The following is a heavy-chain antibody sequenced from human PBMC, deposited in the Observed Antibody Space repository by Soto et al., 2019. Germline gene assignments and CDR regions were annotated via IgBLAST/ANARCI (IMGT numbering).Heavy chain of an antibody. CDR2: IYYIGST. CDR3: ARTPFLPSSPFDY. CDR1: NGSISSRSSY. J-gene: IGHJ4*02. Sequence: SETLSLTCIVSNGSISSRSSYWCWIRQTPGKGLEWIGSIYYIGSTYYNPSLKSRVTISIDTSKTQFSLKLNSVTAADTAVYYCARTPFLPSSPFDYWGPGTLVTVSS. V-gene: IGHV4-39*07.